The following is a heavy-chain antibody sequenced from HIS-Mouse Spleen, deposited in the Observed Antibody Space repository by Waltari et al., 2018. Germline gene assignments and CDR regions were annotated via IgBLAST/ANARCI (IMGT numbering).Heavy chain of an antibody. D-gene: IGHD3-9*01. CDR2: ISYDGSNK. V-gene: IGHV3-30-3*01. Sequence: QVQLVESGGGLVQPGRSLSLSWAAHGFTFRSVAMPWVRQAPGNGLEWVAVISYDGSNKYYADSVKGRFTISRDNSKNTLYLQMNSLRAEDTAVYYCERAWFDAFDIWGQGTMVTVSS. J-gene: IGHJ3*02. CDR3: ERAWFDAFDI. CDR1: GFTFRSVA.